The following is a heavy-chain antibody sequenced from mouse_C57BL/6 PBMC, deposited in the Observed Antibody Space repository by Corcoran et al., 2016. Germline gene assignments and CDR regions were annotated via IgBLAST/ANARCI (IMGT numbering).Heavy chain of an antibody. CDR2: INTYSGVS. CDR3: ARLAVGEDY. CDR1: GYTFTTYG. D-gene: IGHD1-1*02. V-gene: IGHV9-3*01. J-gene: IGHJ2*01. Sequence: QIHLVQSGPELKKPGETVKISCKASGYTFTTYGMSWVKQAPGKGLKWMGWINTYSGVSTHADEFKGRFAFSLESSASTAYLQINNLKKEDTATYFCARLAVGEDYWGQGTTLTVSS.